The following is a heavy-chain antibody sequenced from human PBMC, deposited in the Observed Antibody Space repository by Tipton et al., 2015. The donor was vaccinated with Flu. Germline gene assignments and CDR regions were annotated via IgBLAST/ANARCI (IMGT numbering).Heavy chain of an antibody. V-gene: IGHV4-61*02. CDR2: IYTSGGT. D-gene: IGHD1-26*01. CDR3: AREGVGNAFDI. J-gene: IGHJ3*02. CDR1: GVSISSGSYY. Sequence: TLSLTCTVSGVSISSGSYYWSWIRQPAGKGLEWVGRIYTSGGTDYNATLRSRVTISVDTSKNQFSLKLSSVTAADTAVYYCAREGVGNAFDIWGQGTMVTVSS.